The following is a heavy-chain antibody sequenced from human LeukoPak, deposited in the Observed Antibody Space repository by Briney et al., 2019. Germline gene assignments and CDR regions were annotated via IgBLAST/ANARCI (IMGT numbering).Heavy chain of an antibody. CDR1: GFTLSSHS. Sequence: DPGGSLRLSCAASGFTLSSHSMTWVRQAPGKGLEWVSYITSSSSTIYYADSVKGRFTISRDNAKNSLCLQMNSLRVEDTAVYYCARVTRDDSGDYVNLDYWGRGTLVTVSS. J-gene: IGHJ4*02. CDR2: ITSSSSTI. V-gene: IGHV3-48*04. D-gene: IGHD4-17*01. CDR3: ARVTRDDSGDYVNLDY.